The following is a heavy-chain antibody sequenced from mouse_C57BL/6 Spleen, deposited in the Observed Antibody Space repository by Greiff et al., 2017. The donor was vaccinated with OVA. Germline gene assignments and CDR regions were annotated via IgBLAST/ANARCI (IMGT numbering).Heavy chain of an antibody. J-gene: IGHJ2*01. Sequence: VQLVESGAELVKPGASVKISCKASGYAFRSYWMNWVKQRPGKGLEWIGQIYPGDGDTNYNGKFKGKATLTADKSSSTAYMQLSSLTSEDSAVYFCARVGDGYHFYFDYWGQGTTLTVSS. V-gene: IGHV1-80*01. CDR3: ARVGDGYHFYFDY. D-gene: IGHD2-3*01. CDR1: GYAFRSYW. CDR2: IYPGDGDT.